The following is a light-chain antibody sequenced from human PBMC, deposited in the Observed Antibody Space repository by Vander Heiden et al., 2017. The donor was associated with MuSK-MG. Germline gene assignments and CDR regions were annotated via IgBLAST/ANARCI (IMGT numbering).Light chain of an antibody. CDR2: AAS. CDR3: QQSYSLPFT. Sequence: IQMTPSPSSLSASVGDRVTITCRASQSIITYLNWYQQKPGKAPKVLIYAASSLQSGVPSRFSGSGSGTDFTLTISSLQPEDFATYYCQQSYSLPFTFGGGTKVEIK. J-gene: IGKJ4*01. V-gene: IGKV1-39*01. CDR1: QSIITY.